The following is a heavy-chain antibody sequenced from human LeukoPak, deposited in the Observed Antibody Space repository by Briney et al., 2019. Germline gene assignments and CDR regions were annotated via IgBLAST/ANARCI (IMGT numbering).Heavy chain of an antibody. CDR3: ARVDHYYFYMDV. CDR2: IYYSGST. J-gene: IGHJ6*03. Sequence: SETLSLTCTVSGASIITATYYWGWIRQSPGKGLEWIAKIYYSGSTYYNPSLMSRVTISIDMSKNQFSLNLSSVTAADTALYYCARVDHYYFYMDVWGKGTTVTVS. V-gene: IGHV4-39*01. CDR1: GASIITATYY.